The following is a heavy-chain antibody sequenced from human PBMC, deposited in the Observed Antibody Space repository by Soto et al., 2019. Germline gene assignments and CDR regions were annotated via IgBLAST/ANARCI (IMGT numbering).Heavy chain of an antibody. J-gene: IGHJ3*02. D-gene: IGHD3-9*01. V-gene: IGHV1-58*02. Sequence: GASVKVSCKASGFTFTSSAMQWVRQARGQRLEWIGWIVVGSGNTNYAQKFQERVTITRDMSTSTAYMELSSLRSEDTAVYYCAAGILTGYYKSAFDIWGQGTMVTVSS. CDR1: GFTFTSSA. CDR2: IVVGSGNT. CDR3: AAGILTGYYKSAFDI.